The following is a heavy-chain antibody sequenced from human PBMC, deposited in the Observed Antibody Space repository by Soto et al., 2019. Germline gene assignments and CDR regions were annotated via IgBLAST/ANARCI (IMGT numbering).Heavy chain of an antibody. Sequence: QVQLVQSGAEAKKPGDSVKVSCKTSGYSFYNNDISWVRQATGQGLEWMGWMNPGSGKAGYADKFQGRVTMTRNASISTAYMELSNLRSEDTAVYYCVRMAAAGTLNWFDPWGQGTLVSVSS. CDR2: MNPGSGKA. J-gene: IGHJ5*02. V-gene: IGHV1-8*01. CDR3: VRMAAAGTLNWFDP. D-gene: IGHD6-25*01. CDR1: GYSFYNND.